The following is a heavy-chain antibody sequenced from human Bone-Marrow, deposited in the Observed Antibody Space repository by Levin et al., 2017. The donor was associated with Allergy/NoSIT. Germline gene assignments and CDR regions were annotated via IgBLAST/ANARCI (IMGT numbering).Heavy chain of an antibody. CDR3: AKEGLAVAGYYFDS. D-gene: IGHD6-19*01. CDR2: ISGSGTIT. V-gene: IGHV3-23*01. Sequence: QAGGSLRLSCAASGFTFSSYAMSWVRQAPGKGLEWVSSISGSGTITHYAESVKGRFTISRDISKNMLHLQMNSLRAEDTAIYFCAKEGLAVAGYYFDSWGQGILVTVSS. CDR1: GFTFSSYA. J-gene: IGHJ4*02.